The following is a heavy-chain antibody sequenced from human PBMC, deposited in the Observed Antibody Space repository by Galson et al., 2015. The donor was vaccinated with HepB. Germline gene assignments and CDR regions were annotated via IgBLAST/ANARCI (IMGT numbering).Heavy chain of an antibody. CDR3: AKGVRDGYNSGYYFDY. V-gene: IGHV4-34*01. D-gene: IGHD5-24*01. J-gene: IGHJ4*02. CDR1: GGSFSDYY. Sequence: LTCGVYGGSFSDYYWNWIRQTPGKGLEWIGEINHRGSSKYHPSLKSRVTISVDTSKNQFFLQLNSVTPEDTAVYYCAKGVRDGYNSGYYFDYWGQGTLVTVSS. CDR2: INHRGSS.